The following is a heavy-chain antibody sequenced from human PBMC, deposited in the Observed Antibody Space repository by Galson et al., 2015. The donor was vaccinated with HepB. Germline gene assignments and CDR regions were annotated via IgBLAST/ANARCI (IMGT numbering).Heavy chain of an antibody. CDR1: GFTFSSYS. CDR3: AREVLDYGDYSRWYYYYGMDV. D-gene: IGHD4-17*01. Sequence: SLRLSCAASGFTFSSYSMNWVRQAPGKGLEWVSSISSSSSYIYYADSVKGRFTISRDNAKNSLYLQMNSLRAEDTAVYYCAREVLDYGDYSRWYYYYGMDVWGQGTTVTVSS. J-gene: IGHJ6*02. CDR2: ISSSSSYI. V-gene: IGHV3-21*01.